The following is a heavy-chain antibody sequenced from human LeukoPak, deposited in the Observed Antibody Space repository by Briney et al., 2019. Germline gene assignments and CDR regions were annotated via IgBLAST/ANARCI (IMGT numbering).Heavy chain of an antibody. J-gene: IGHJ4*02. Sequence: SGRSLRLSCAASGFTFSDHYMDWVRQAPGKGLEWVGRSRNKARGYTTEYAASVKGRFTISRDDSKNSVFLQMNSLKNEDTAVYYCSRAWAAGKHYVGYWGQGTQVIVSS. V-gene: IGHV3-72*01. CDR1: GFTFSDHY. D-gene: IGHD2-15*01. CDR2: SRNKARGYTT. CDR3: SRAWAAGKHYVGY.